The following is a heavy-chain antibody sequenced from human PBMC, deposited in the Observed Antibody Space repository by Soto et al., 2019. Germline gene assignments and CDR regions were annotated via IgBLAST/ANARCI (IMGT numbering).Heavy chain of an antibody. CDR1: GGSINTYY. CDR2: IYYLGNT. D-gene: IGHD2-8*01. Sequence: PSETLSLTCTVSGGSINTYYWSWILQPPGKGLEWIAYIYYLGNTYYNPSLKSRVAISVDTSKNQFSLNLSSVIAADTAVYYCARRMRGASGNFDYWSQGALVTVSS. V-gene: IGHV4-59*01. J-gene: IGHJ4*02. CDR3: ARRMRGASGNFDY.